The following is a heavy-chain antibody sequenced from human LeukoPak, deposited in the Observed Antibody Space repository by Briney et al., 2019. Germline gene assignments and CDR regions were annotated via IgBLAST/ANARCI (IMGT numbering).Heavy chain of an antibody. CDR1: GFTFSSYW. D-gene: IGHD6-19*01. CDR2: ISASGGST. V-gene: IGHV3-23*01. Sequence: GGSLRLSCAAYGFTFSSYWMSWVRQAPGKGLEWVSAISASGGSTYYADSVKGRFTISRDNSKNTLYLQMNSLRAEDTALYYCAKDMGYSSGWEGGGFDYWGQGTLVTVSS. CDR3: AKDMGYSSGWEGGGFDY. J-gene: IGHJ4*02.